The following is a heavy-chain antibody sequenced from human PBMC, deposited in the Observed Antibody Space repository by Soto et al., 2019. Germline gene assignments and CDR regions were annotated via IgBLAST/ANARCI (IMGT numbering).Heavy chain of an antibody. CDR1: GYTFTGYY. J-gene: IGHJ4*02. Sequence: ASVKVSCKASGYTFTGYYMHWVRQAPGQGLEWMGWINPNSGGTNYAQKFQGWVTMTRDTSISTAYMELSRLRSDDTAVYYCARAYCGGDCYQNTYYFDYWGQGTLVTVS. CDR2: INPNSGGT. D-gene: IGHD2-21*02. V-gene: IGHV1-2*04. CDR3: ARAYCGGDCYQNTYYFDY.